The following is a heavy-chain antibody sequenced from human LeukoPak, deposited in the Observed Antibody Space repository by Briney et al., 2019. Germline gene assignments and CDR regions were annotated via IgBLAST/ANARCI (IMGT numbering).Heavy chain of an antibody. V-gene: IGHV3-74*01. J-gene: IGHJ3*02. CDR3: ARDDPEYCSGGSCYGGYAFDI. D-gene: IGHD2-15*01. CDR1: GLTFSLYW. Sequence: GGSLRLSCAASGLTFSLYWMHWVRQAPGKGLVWVSLISSDGSSTNYADFVKGRFTISRDNSKNTLYLQMNSLRAEDTAVYYCARDDPEYCSGGSCYGGYAFDIWGQGTMVTVSS. CDR2: ISSDGSST.